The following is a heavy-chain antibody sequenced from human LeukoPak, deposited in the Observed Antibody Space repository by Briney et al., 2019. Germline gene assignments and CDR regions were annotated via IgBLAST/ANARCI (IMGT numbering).Heavy chain of an antibody. CDR3: AKARAKDRATVSDFRRSYYYYGMDV. D-gene: IGHD4-11*01. CDR1: GFTFSSYG. CDR2: IWYDGSNK. J-gene: IGHJ6*02. Sequence: QPGRSLRLSCAASGFTFSSYGMHWVRQAPGKGLEWVAVIWYDGSNKYYADSVKGRFTISRDNSKNTVYLQMNSLRAEDTAVYYCAKARAKDRATVSDFRRSYYYYGMDVWGQGTTVTVSS. V-gene: IGHV3-33*06.